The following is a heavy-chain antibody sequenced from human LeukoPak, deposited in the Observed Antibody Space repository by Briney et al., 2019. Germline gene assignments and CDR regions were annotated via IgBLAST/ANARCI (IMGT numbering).Heavy chain of an antibody. D-gene: IGHD1-26*01. CDR1: GFTFSSYA. J-gene: IGHJ3*02. CDR3: ARGRSGSLSAFDI. V-gene: IGHV3-30-3*01. CDR2: ISYDGSNK. Sequence: GGSLRLSCAASGFTFSSYAMHWVRQAPGKGLEWVAVISYDGSNKYYADSVKGRSTISRDNSKNTLYLQMNSLRAEDTAVYYCARGRSGSLSAFDIWGQGTMVTVSS.